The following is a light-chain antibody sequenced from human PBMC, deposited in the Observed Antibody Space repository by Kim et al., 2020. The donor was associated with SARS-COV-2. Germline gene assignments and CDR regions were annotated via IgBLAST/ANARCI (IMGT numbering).Light chain of an antibody. J-gene: IGLJ1*01. Sequence: SVSPGQTASITCSGDKLGDKYVCWYRQKPGQSPVLVIYQDNKRPSGIPERFSGSNYGNTATLTIRGTQPMDEADYYCQAWDSNYVFGTGTKVTVL. CDR2: QDN. CDR1: KLGDKY. CDR3: QAWDSNYV. V-gene: IGLV3-1*01.